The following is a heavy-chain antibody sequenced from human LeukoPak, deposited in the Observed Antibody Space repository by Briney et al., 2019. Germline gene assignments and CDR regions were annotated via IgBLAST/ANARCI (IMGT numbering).Heavy chain of an antibody. D-gene: IGHD7-27*01. CDR1: GGTFSSYA. CDR2: IIPILGIA. V-gene: IGHV1-69*04. Sequence: ASVKVSCKASGGTFSSYAISWVRQAPGQGLEWMGRIIPILGIANYAQKFQGRVTVTRDTSTSTVYSELRSLRSEDTAVYYCARLSVLGAFEIWGQGTMVTVSS. CDR3: ARLSVLGAFEI. J-gene: IGHJ3*02.